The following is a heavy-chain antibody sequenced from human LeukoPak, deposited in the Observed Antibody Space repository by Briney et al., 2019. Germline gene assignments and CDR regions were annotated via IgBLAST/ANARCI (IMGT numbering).Heavy chain of an antibody. J-gene: IGHJ4*02. CDR2: IYHSGST. Sequence: PSETLSLTCAVSGYSISSGYYWGWIRQPPGKGLEWIGSIYHSGSTYYNPSLKSRVTISVDTSENQFSLKLSSVTAADTAVYYCARIANYYDSSGYLDYWGQGTLVTVSS. D-gene: IGHD3-22*01. V-gene: IGHV4-38-2*01. CDR1: GYSISSGYY. CDR3: ARIANYYDSSGYLDY.